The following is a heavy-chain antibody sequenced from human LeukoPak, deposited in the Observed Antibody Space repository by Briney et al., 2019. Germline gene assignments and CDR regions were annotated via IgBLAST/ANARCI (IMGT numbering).Heavy chain of an antibody. CDR1: GGSISGSSYY. CDR3: ASHGFGGGTIIY. D-gene: IGHD3-16*01. V-gene: IGHV4-39*01. CDR2: MYYTGST. Sequence: RPSETLSLTCTVSGGSISGSSYYWGWIRQPPGKGLEWIGSMYYTGSTYYNPSLKSRVTISEDTSKTQFSLKLTSVTAAHTAVYFCASHGFGGGTIIYWGQGPLVTVSS. J-gene: IGHJ4*02.